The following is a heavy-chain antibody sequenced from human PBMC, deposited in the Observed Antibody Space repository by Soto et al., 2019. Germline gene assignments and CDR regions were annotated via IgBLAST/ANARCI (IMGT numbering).Heavy chain of an antibody. CDR1: GGSISSYY. J-gene: IGHJ4*02. CDR2: VYYSGNT. V-gene: IGHV4-59*01. CDR3: AREGGGYYSADC. D-gene: IGHD1-26*01. Sequence: QVQLQESGPGLVKPSETLSLTCTVSGGSISSYYWSWIRQPPGKGLEWIVYVYYSGNTYYNPSLKVRDDISVDAARDPFSLKWSSVIAADTAVYYCAREGGGYYSADCWGQGTLVTVSS.